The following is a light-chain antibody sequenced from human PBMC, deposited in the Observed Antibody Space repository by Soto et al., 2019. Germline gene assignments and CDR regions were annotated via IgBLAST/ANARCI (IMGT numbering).Light chain of an antibody. CDR3: QQYNSYRRT. CDR2: KAS. CDR1: QSISSW. J-gene: IGKJ1*01. V-gene: IGKV1-5*03. Sequence: DIQMTQSPSTLSASVGDRVTITCRASQSISSWLAWYQQKPGKAPKLLISKASRLESGVPSRFSGSGSGTSVTLTISSLQPDEFATYYCQQYNSYRRTFGQGTKVEIK.